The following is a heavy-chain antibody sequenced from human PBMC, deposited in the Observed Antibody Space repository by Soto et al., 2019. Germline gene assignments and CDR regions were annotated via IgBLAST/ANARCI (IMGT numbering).Heavy chain of an antibody. V-gene: IGHV1-3*01. J-gene: IGHJ4*02. CDR3: SRDPRYCSGGSCYSRHFDY. Sequence: ASVKVSCKASGYTFTSYAMHWVRQAPGQRLEWMGWINAGNGNTEYSQKFQGRVTITRDTSASTAYIELSSLRSEDTAVYYCSRDPRYCSGGSCYSRHFDYWGQGTLVTVS. CDR2: INAGNGNT. CDR1: GYTFTSYA. D-gene: IGHD2-15*01.